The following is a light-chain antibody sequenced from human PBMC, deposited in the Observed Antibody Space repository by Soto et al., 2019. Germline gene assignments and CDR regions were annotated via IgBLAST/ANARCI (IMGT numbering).Light chain of an antibody. CDR3: HQVNDWPRGT. V-gene: IGKV3-15*01. Sequence: EIVMTQSPATLSVSPGERATLSCRASQSISSYLAWYQQKPGQAPRLLIYGASTRATDIPARFSGGGSGTEFTLTITSLQSEDVAVYYCHQVNDWPRGTFGQGTKVEVK. CDR1: QSISSY. CDR2: GAS. J-gene: IGKJ1*01.